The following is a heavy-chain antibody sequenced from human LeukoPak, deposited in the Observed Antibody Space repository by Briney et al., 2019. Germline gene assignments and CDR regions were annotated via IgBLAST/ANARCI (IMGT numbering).Heavy chain of an antibody. CDR2: INHSGST. V-gene: IGHV4-34*01. D-gene: IGHD2-2*01. CDR1: GGSFSGYY. J-gene: IGHJ3*02. Sequence: SETLSLTCAVYGGSFSGYYWSWIRQPPGKGLEWIGEINHSGSTNYNPSLKSRVTISVDTSKNQFSLKLSSVTAADTAVYYCAREVPADDAFDIWGQGTMVTVSS. CDR3: AREVPADDAFDI.